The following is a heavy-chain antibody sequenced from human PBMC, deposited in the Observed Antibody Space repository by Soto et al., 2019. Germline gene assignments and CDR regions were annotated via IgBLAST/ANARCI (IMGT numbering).Heavy chain of an antibody. J-gene: IGHJ4*02. CDR2: ISGSGGST. D-gene: IGHD1-7*01. Sequence: EVQLLESGGGLVQPGGSLRLSCAASGFTFTTYAMTWVRQAPGKGLEWVSAISGSGGSTYYAGSVKGRCTISRDNSKNTLFLQMNSLRAEDTAVYYCAKVNLMIWNYGFDYWGQGTLVTVSS. CDR3: AKVNLMIWNYGFDY. CDR1: GFTFTTYA. V-gene: IGHV3-23*01.